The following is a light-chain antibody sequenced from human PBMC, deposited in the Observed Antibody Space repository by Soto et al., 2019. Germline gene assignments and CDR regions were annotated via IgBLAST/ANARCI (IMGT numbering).Light chain of an antibody. Sequence: EVVMTQSPATLSVSPGERATLSCRASQSVSSKLAWYQQKPGQAPRLLIYDASTRATGIPARFSGSGSGTEFTLTISSLQSEDFAVYYCQHYNNWPPFTFGPGTKVDIK. CDR3: QHYNNWPPFT. CDR2: DAS. J-gene: IGKJ3*01. CDR1: QSVSSK. V-gene: IGKV3-15*01.